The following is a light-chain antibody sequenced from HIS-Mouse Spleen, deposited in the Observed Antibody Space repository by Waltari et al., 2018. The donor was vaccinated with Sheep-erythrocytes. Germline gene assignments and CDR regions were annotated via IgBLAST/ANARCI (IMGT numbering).Light chain of an antibody. Sequence: QSALTQPRSVSGSPGQSVTISCTGTSSAFGAYNYASWYQQHPGKAPNLMIYDVSKRPSGVPDRFSGSKSGNTASLTISGLQAEDEADYYCCSYAGSYNHVFATGTKVTVL. CDR3: CSYAGSYNHV. CDR2: DVS. J-gene: IGLJ1*01. CDR1: SSAFGAYNY. V-gene: IGLV2-11*01.